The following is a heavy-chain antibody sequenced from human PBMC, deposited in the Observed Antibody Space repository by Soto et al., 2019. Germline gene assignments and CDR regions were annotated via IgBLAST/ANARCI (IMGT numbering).Heavy chain of an antibody. CDR3: ARDALWVHSSDP. CDR2: ISYDGSNK. V-gene: IGHV3-30-3*01. D-gene: IGHD3-3*02. J-gene: IGHJ5*02. CDR1: GFTFSSYA. Sequence: QVQLVESGGGVVQPGRSLRLSCAASGFTFSSYAMHWVRQAPGKGLEWVAVISYDGSNKYYADSVKGRFTISRDNSKNTLYLQMNSLRAEDTAVYCCARDALWVHSSDPWGQGTLVTVSS.